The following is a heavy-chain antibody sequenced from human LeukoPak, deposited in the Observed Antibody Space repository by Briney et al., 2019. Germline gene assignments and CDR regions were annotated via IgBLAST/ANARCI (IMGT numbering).Heavy chain of an antibody. CDR3: ATKPPSMVRGVINDY. V-gene: IGHV1-24*01. J-gene: IGHJ4*02. CDR1: GYTLTELS. Sequence: VSVKVSCKVSGYTLTELSMHWVRQAPGKGLEWMGGFDPEDGETIYAQKFRGRVTMTEDTSTDTAYMELSSLRSEDTAVYYCATKPPSMVRGVINDYWGQGTLVTVSS. CDR2: FDPEDGET. D-gene: IGHD3-10*01.